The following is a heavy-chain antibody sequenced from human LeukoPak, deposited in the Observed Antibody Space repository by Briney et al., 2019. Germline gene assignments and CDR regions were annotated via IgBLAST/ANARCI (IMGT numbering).Heavy chain of an antibody. D-gene: IGHD1-26*01. CDR3: ARDPSLIVGATISFFDY. Sequence: ASVKVSCKASGYTFTSYGISWVRQAPGQGLEWMGWINTYNGNTNYAQKLQGRVTMTTDTSTSIAYMDLRSLRSDDTAVYYCARDPSLIVGATISFFDYWGQGTLVTVSS. J-gene: IGHJ4*02. CDR2: INTYNGNT. V-gene: IGHV1-18*01. CDR1: GYTFTSYG.